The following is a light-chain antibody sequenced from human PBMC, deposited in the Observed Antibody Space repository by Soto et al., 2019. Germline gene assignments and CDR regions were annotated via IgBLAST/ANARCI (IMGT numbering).Light chain of an antibody. CDR1: QGISSD. Sequence: AIRMTQSPSSFSASAGDRVTITCRASQGISSDLAWYQQRPGKAPRLLIYAASTLQSGVPSRFSGSGSGTDFTLTISRLQSEDSATYYCQQYYNYPRTFGQGTKVDI. J-gene: IGKJ1*01. CDR3: QQYYNYPRT. CDR2: AAS. V-gene: IGKV1-8*01.